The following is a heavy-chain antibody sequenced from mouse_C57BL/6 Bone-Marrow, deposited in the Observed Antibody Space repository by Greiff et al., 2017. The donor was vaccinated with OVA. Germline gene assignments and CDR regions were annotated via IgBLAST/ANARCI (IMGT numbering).Heavy chain of an antibody. CDR1: GFNLKDDY. CDR3: ATIRRTY. CDR2: IDPENGDS. V-gene: IGHV14-4*01. Sequence: VQLKESGAELVRPGASVKLSCTASGFNLKDDYMHWVKQRPEPGLEWIGWIDPENGDSESASTFQGKATITADTSSNTAYLQLSSLTSEETAGYYCATIRRTYWGQGTLVTVSA. J-gene: IGHJ3*01. D-gene: IGHD2-12*01.